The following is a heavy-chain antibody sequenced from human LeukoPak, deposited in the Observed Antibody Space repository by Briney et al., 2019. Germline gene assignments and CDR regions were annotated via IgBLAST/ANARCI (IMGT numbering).Heavy chain of an antibody. CDR2: IWYDGSKK. J-gene: IGHJ4*02. CDR1: GFIFNNYA. V-gene: IGHV3-33*01. Sequence: PGGSLRLSCAASGFIFNNYAIHWVRQAPGKGLEWVASIWYDGSKKFYADSVKGRFTISRDNSKKTLYLQMNSLRVEDTAVYYCARDDLTNGYNGNFWGQGTLVTVSS. CDR3: ARDDLTNGYNGNF. D-gene: IGHD5-24*01.